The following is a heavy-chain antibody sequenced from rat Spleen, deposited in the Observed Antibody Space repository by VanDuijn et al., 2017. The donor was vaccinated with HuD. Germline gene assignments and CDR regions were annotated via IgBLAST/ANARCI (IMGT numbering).Heavy chain of an antibody. J-gene: IGHJ2*01. CDR3: ARRHYGYTDYFDY. D-gene: IGHD1-9*01. Sequence: EVQLVESGGGLVQPGRSMKLSCAASGFTFSSYDMAWVRQAPTKGLEWVASISYDGSRTYYRDSVKGRFTISRDKAKTTLHLQMDSLRSEDTATYYCARRHYGYTDYFDYWGQGVMVTVSS. CDR2: ISYDGSRT. V-gene: IGHV5-25*01. CDR1: GFTFSSYD.